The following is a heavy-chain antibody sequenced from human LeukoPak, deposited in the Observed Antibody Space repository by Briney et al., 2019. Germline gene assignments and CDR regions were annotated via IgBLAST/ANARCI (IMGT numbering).Heavy chain of an antibody. D-gene: IGHD3-3*01. CDR1: GYTFNTYG. CDR3: ARAPHNYDFWSGYTSFYYYYMDV. V-gene: IGHV1-18*01. CDR2: ISAYNGNT. J-gene: IGHJ6*03. Sequence: ASAKVSCKASGYTFNTYGITWVRQAPGQGLEWMGWISAYNGNTNYAQKLQGRVTMTTDTSTSTAYMELRSLRSDDTAVYYCARAPHNYDFWSGYTSFYYYYMDVWGKGTTVTVSS.